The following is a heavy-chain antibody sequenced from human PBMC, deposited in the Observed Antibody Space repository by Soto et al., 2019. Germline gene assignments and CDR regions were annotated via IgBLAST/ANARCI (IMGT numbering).Heavy chain of an antibody. Sequence: SETLSLTCSASGGSITSSSHFWGWVRQPPGKGLEWIGTIYFTGNTYYTPSLNSRLTMSIDTSKNEFSLRLTSVTAADTAVYYCAGQTFTIAAASYGRSNWFDPWGPGTLVTVSS. D-gene: IGHD6-25*01. J-gene: IGHJ5*02. V-gene: IGHV4-39*01. CDR1: GGSITSSSHF. CDR2: IYFTGNT. CDR3: AGQTFTIAAASYGRSNWFDP.